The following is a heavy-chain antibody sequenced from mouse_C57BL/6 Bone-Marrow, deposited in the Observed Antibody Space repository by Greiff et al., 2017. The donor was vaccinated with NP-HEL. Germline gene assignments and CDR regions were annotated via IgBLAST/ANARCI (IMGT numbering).Heavy chain of an antibody. V-gene: IGHV5-6*01. CDR3: ARQEIYYGNYGAMDY. CDR1: GFTFSSYG. CDR2: ISSGGSYP. Sequence: EVKLMESGGDLVKPGGSLTLSCAASGFTFSSYGMSWVRQTPDQRLEWVATISSGGSYPSYPDSVQGRFTISRDNAKTTLYLQMSSLKSEDTAMYYCARQEIYYGNYGAMDYWGQGTSVTVSS. J-gene: IGHJ4*01. D-gene: IGHD2-1*01.